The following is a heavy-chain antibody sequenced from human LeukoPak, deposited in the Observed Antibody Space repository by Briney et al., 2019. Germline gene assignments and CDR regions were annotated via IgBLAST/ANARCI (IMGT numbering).Heavy chain of an antibody. CDR2: ISGSGTS. CDR1: AGSINTYF. D-gene: IGHD1-7*01. V-gene: IGHV4-4*07. J-gene: IGHJ4*02. Sequence: SETLSLTCTVSAGSINTYFWTWLRQPAGKGLEGIGRISGSGTSFYNPSRESLVTISLDTANYQLFLRMPSVSAADPAVYYCARGTELTRTSGHYSFDYWGQGNLVSVSS. CDR3: ARGTELTRTSGHYSFDY.